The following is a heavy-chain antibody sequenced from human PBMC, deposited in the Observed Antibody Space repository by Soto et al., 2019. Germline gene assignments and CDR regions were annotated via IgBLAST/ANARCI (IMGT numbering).Heavy chain of an antibody. V-gene: IGHV3-23*01. CDR3: AKDYYYDSSGYLGN. J-gene: IGHJ4*02. Sequence: LRVSCAASGFTFSSYALRWVRQAPGKGLEWVSGISGSGDSTYYADSVKGRFTISRDTSKNTLYLQMNSPRAEDTAVYYCAKDYYYDSSGYLGNWGQGTLVTVSS. D-gene: IGHD3-22*01. CDR1: GFTFSSYA. CDR2: ISGSGDST.